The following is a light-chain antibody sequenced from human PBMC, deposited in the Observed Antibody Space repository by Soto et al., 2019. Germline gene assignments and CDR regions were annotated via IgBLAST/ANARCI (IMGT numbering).Light chain of an antibody. CDR1: SSDVGGYNY. Sequence: QSVLTQPASVSGSPGQSITISCTGTSSDVGGYNYVSWYQQHSGKAPKLMIYEVSNRPSGVSNRFSGSKSGNTASLTISGLQAEDEADYYCSSYTSSRTYVFGTGTRSPS. CDR2: EVS. V-gene: IGLV2-14*01. J-gene: IGLJ1*01. CDR3: SSYTSSRTYV.